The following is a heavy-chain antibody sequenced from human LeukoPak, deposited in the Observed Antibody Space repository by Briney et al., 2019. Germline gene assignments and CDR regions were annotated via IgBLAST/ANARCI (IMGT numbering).Heavy chain of an antibody. D-gene: IGHD3-3*01. CDR2: IYTSGST. Sequence: SETLSLTCTVSGASISSYYWSWIRQPAGKGLEWIGRIYTSGSTNYNPSLRSRVAMSVDTSKNQFSLKLSSVTAADTAVYYCARGYYDFWSGYSSFDYWGQGTLVTVSS. J-gene: IGHJ4*02. V-gene: IGHV4-4*07. CDR1: GASISSYY. CDR3: ARGYYDFWSGYSSFDY.